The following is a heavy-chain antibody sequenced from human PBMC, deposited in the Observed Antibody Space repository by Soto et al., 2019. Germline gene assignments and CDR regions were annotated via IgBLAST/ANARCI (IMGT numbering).Heavy chain of an antibody. CDR3: ARVRAPDTKYGSGSYYQYYYYYGMDV. D-gene: IGHD3-10*01. Sequence: SETLSLTCAVYGGSFSGYYWSWIRQPPGKGLEWIGEINHSGSTNYNPSLKSRVTISVDTSKNQFSLKLSSVTAADTAVYYCARVRAPDTKYGSGSYYQYYYYYGMDVWGQGTTVTVSS. J-gene: IGHJ6*02. CDR1: GGSFSGYY. CDR2: INHSGST. V-gene: IGHV4-34*01.